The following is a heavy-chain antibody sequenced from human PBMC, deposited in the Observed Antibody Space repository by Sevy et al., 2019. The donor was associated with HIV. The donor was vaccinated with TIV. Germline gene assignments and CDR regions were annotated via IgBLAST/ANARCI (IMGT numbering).Heavy chain of an antibody. J-gene: IGHJ3*02. CDR2: ISWNSGSK. V-gene: IGHV3-9*03. CDR1: GFTFDDYA. Sequence: GGSLRLSCAASGFTFDDYAMHWVRQAPGKGLEWVSGISWNSGSKGYADSVKGRFTISRDNAKTSLYLHMNSMRAEDMAWYYCAEDEYCCGWFSGAFDIWGQGTMVTVSS. D-gene: IGHD6-19*01. CDR3: AEDEYCCGWFSGAFDI.